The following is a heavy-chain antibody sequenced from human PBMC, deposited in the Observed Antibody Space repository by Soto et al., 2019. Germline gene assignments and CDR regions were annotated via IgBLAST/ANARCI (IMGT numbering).Heavy chain of an antibody. Sequence: EVQLVESGGGLVQPGRSLRLSCAASGFTFDDYAMHWVRQAPGKGLEWVTGISWNSGSIGYADSVKGRFTISRDNAKNSLYRQMNSLRAEDTALYCCSKGREDYSIGGWGQGTLVTVSS. D-gene: IGHD4-4*01. CDR2: ISWNSGSI. J-gene: IGHJ4*02. CDR3: SKGREDYSIGG. CDR1: GFTFDDYA. V-gene: IGHV3-9*01.